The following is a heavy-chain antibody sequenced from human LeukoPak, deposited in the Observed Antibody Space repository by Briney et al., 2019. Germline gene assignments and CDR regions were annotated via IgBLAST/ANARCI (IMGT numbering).Heavy chain of an antibody. V-gene: IGHV1-8*01. D-gene: IGHD3-10*01. J-gene: IGHJ4*02. CDR3: ARDYHGSGSLTTFDY. CDR2: MNPNSGNT. CDR1: GYTFTSYD. Sequence: ASVNVSCKASGYTFTSYDINWVRQATGQGLEWMGWMNPNSGNTGYAQKFQGRVTMTRDTSTSTVYMELSSLRSEDTAVYYCARDYHGSGSLTTFDYWGQGTLVTVSS.